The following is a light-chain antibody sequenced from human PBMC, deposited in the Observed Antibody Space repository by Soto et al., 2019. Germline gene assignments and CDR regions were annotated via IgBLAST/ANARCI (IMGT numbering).Light chain of an antibody. V-gene: IGKV3-20*01. Sequence: EIVLTQSPGTLSLFPGERATLSCRASQSLTTRYLAWHQQKPGQAPRLLIYGASSRATGIPDRFSGSGSGTDFTLTISRLEPEDFAMYYCQQYGSSPTFGQGTRLEIK. CDR1: QSLTTRY. J-gene: IGKJ5*01. CDR3: QQYGSSPT. CDR2: GAS.